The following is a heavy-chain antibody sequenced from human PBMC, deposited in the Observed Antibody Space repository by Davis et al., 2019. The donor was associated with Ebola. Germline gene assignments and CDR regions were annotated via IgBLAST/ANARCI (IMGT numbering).Heavy chain of an antibody. J-gene: IGHJ6*02. CDR2: RKQAGSEK. V-gene: IGHV3-7*03. D-gene: IGHD3-10*01. CDR1: GSTSSSYW. Sequence: PGGSLRLSCPASGSTSSSYWMSCVRQAPGNGREWVANRKQAGSEKYYVDSVKGRFTISRDKDKNSLYLQMNRLRAEDTAVYYCARAGATPGKYHYYYGMDVWGQGTTVTVSS. CDR3: ARAGATPGKYHYYYGMDV.